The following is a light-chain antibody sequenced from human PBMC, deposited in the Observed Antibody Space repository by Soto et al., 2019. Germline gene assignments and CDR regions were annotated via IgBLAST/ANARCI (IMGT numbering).Light chain of an antibody. CDR2: EAL. CDR1: QSISSW. V-gene: IGKV1-5*03. Sequence: DIQMTQSPSTLSASVGDRVTITCRASQSISSWLGWYQQKPGKAPKLLIYEALSLESGVPSRFSGSGSGTEFTLTINSLEPDDFATYFCQLYSSNTALTFGGGAKVEIK. J-gene: IGKJ4*01. CDR3: QLYSSNTALT.